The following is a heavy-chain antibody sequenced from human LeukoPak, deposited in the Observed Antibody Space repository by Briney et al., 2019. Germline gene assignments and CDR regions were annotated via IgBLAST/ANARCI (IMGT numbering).Heavy chain of an antibody. Sequence: GGSLRLSCAASGFTFTNYWMHWVRQAPGVGLVWVSRLPPDELDIIYADSVKGRFTVSRDNAKNTVYLQMNSLRVEDTAVYYCARGGPNPGENYYFDYWGQGTLVTVSS. CDR3: ARGGPNPGENYYFDY. CDR1: GFTFTNYW. V-gene: IGHV3-74*01. CDR2: LPPDELDI. D-gene: IGHD3-10*01. J-gene: IGHJ4*02.